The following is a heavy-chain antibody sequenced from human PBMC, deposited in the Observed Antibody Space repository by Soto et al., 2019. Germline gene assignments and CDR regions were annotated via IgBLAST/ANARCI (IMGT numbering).Heavy chain of an antibody. CDR2: FDPEGGEE. CDR1: GHTLTELS. D-gene: IGHD3-10*01. J-gene: IGHJ4*02. CDR3: ATPTPLRAAMITTINFDF. V-gene: IGHV1-24*01. Sequence: ASVKVSFKICGHTLTELSIHWLRQAAGNGLEWMGGFDPEGGEEIYAQKWHGRVTVTEAPVTDTAYIELSGLKSDATAVYYSATPTPLRAAMITTINFDFWGQGTPVTVSS.